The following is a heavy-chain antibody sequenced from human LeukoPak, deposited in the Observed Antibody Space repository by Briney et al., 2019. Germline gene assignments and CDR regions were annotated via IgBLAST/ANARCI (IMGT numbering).Heavy chain of an antibody. CDR2: ISSSSSYI. V-gene: IGHV3-21*01. CDR3: ARVPHSSSWSPNDAFDI. CDR1: GFTVSSNY. Sequence: PGGSLRLSCAASGFTVSSNYMSWVRQAPGKGLEWVSSISSSSSYIYYADSVKGRFTISRDNAKNSLYLQMNSLRAEDTAVYYCARVPHSSSWSPNDAFDIWGQGTMVTVSS. J-gene: IGHJ3*02. D-gene: IGHD6-13*01.